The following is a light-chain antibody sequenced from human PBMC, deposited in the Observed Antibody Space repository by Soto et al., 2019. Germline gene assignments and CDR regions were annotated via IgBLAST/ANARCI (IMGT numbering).Light chain of an antibody. Sequence: QSVLTQPPSASGTPGQRVTIPCSGSNSNIKTNTVNWYQQFPGAAPKVVIYGSNQRPSGVPDRFSGSRSGTSASLAISGLQSGDEATYYCAAWDDILSGPVFGGGTKVTVL. V-gene: IGLV1-44*01. CDR1: NSNIKTNT. CDR2: GSN. J-gene: IGLJ3*02. CDR3: AAWDDILSGPV.